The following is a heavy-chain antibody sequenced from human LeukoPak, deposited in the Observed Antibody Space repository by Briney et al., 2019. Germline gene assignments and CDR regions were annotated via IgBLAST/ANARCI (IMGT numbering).Heavy chain of an antibody. CDR3: ARDEGIAAAGTSPFDI. CDR1: GGSISSYY. CDR2: IYTSGST. J-gene: IGHJ3*02. Sequence: PSETLSLTCTVSGGSISSYYWSWIRQPAGKGLEWIGRIYTSGSTNYNPSLKSRVTMSVDTSKNQFSLKLSSVNAADTAVYYCARDEGIAAAGTSPFDIWGQGTMVTVSS. V-gene: IGHV4-4*07. D-gene: IGHD6-13*01.